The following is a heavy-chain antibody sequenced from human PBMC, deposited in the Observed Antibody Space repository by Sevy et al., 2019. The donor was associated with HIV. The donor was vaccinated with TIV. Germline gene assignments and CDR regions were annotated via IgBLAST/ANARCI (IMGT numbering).Heavy chain of an antibody. J-gene: IGHJ5*01. CDR2: VIPMSGTA. V-gene: IGHV1-69*13. CDR1: GGDFNNNA. D-gene: IGHD2-2*01. Sequence: ASVKVSCKASGGDFNNNAITWVRQAPGQGLEWMGGVIPMSGTAKYSQRFQGRVTIIADESTGTTYVELGSLSSEDTAVSFCERVGGTLRFCSSTSCYFNWFDSWGQGTLVTVSS. CDR3: ERVGGTLRFCSSTSCYFNWFDS.